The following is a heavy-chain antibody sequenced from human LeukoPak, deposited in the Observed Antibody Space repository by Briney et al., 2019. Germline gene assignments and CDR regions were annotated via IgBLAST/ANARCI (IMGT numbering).Heavy chain of an antibody. J-gene: IGHJ6*02. D-gene: IGHD3-10*01. CDR2: TKPDGSTK. Sequence: GGSLRLSCAASGFTFSRSWMAWVRQAPGKGLEWVANTKPDGSTKYYVDSVKGRFIISRDNAKNSLYVQMNSLRADDTGIYHCATSDGGVWGQGTTVIVSS. CDR1: GFTFSRSW. V-gene: IGHV3-7*03. CDR3: ATSDGGV.